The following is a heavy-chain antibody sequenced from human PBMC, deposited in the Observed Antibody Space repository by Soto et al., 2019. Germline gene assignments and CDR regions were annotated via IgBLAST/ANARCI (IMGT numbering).Heavy chain of an antibody. Sequence: GGSLRLSCAASGFSFSDYYMTWIRQAPGKGLEWVSYISSISSTISYADSVKGRFTISRDNAKNSLYLQMNSLRPEDTAVYYCARPVYRSKTEFDYWGQGALVTVSS. CDR3: ARPVYRSKTEFDY. CDR1: GFSFSDYY. CDR2: ISSISSTI. D-gene: IGHD6-13*01. V-gene: IGHV3-11*01. J-gene: IGHJ4*02.